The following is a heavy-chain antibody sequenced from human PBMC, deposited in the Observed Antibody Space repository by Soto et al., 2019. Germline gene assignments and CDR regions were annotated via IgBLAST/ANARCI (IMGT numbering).Heavy chain of an antibody. Sequence: PGGSLRLSCAASGFTFSDHYMDWVRQAPGKGLEWVGRTRNKANSYTTEYAASVKGRFTISRDDSKNSLYLQMNSLKTEDTAVYYCAREEVKYYDFWSGYYIRGMDVWGQGTTVTVSS. J-gene: IGHJ6*02. CDR3: AREEVKYYDFWSGYYIRGMDV. D-gene: IGHD3-3*01. CDR2: TRNKANSYTT. CDR1: GFTFSDHY. V-gene: IGHV3-72*01.